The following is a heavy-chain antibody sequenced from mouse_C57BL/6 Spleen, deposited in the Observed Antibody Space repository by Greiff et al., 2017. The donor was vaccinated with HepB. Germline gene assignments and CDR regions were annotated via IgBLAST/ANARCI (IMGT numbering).Heavy chain of an antibody. CDR3: ARPNWDYFDY. J-gene: IGHJ2*01. Sequence: EVKLQESGGGLVKPGGSLKLSCAASGFTFSDYGMHWVRQAPEKGLEWVAYISSGSSTIYYADTVKGRFTISRDNAKNTLFLQMTSLRSEDTAMYYCARPNWDYFDYWGQGTTLTVSS. CDR2: ISSGSSTI. CDR1: GFTFSDYG. V-gene: IGHV5-17*01. D-gene: IGHD4-1*01.